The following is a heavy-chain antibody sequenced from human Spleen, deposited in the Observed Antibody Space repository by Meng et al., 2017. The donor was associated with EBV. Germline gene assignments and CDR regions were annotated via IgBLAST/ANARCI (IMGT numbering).Heavy chain of an antibody. CDR2: IPSDASHNK. CDR3: AKDLSGRFDP. V-gene: IGHV3-30*18. J-gene: IGHJ5*02. CDR1: GFTFNDYG. Sequence: QEHLVESGXXXXXAXRAXRCSCAASGFTFNDYGFHWVRQAPGKGPEWVAIIPSDASHNKYYADSVKGRFTISRDNSKNTLYLQMNSLRTEDTAVYYCAKDLSGRFDPWGQGTLVTVSS. D-gene: IGHD1-14*01.